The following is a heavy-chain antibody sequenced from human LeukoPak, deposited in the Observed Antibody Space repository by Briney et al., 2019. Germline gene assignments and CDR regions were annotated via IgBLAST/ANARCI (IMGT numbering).Heavy chain of an antibody. CDR2: IYYSGGT. J-gene: IGHJ3*02. D-gene: IGHD2-15*01. V-gene: IGHV4-31*03. CDR3: ARDLLAPMISGASWGAFDI. Sequence: SETLSLTCTVSGGSISSGGYYWSWIRQHPGKGLEWIGYIYYSGGTYYNPSLKSRVTISVDTSKNQFSLKLSPVTAADTAVYYCARDLLAPMISGASWGAFDIWGQGTMVTVSS. CDR1: GGSISSGGYY.